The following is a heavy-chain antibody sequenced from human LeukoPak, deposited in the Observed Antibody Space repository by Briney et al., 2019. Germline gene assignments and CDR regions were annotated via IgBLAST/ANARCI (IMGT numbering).Heavy chain of an antibody. CDR3: ARSRSNIVAVIAIGVYAFDI. CDR1: GGTFSSYA. V-gene: IGHV1-69*13. D-gene: IGHD2-21*01. J-gene: IGHJ3*02. CDR2: IIPIFGTA. Sequence: ASVKVSCKASGGTFSSYAISWVRQAPGQGLEWMGGIIPIFGTANYAQRFQGRVTITADESTSTAYMELSSLRSEDTAVYYCARSRSNIVAVIAIGVYAFDIWGQGTMVTVSS.